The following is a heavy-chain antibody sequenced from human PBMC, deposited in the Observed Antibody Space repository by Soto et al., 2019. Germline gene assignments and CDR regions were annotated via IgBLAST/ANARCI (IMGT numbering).Heavy chain of an antibody. Sequence: QVQLVESGGGVVQPGRSLRLSCAASGFTFSSYAMHWVRQAPGKGLEWVAVISYDGSNKYYADSVKGRFTISRDNSKNTLYLQMNSLRAEDTAVYYCARDHWDIVLVPAAMRDHYYGMDVWGQGTTVTVSS. V-gene: IGHV3-30-3*01. J-gene: IGHJ6*02. CDR1: GFTFSSYA. CDR2: ISYDGSNK. D-gene: IGHD2-2*01. CDR3: ARDHWDIVLVPAAMRDHYYGMDV.